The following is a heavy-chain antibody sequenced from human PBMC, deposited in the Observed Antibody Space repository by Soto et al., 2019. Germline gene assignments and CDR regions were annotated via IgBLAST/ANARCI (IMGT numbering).Heavy chain of an antibody. V-gene: IGHV3-9*01. CDR3: ATGANFYYDTSRY. Sequence: EVQVLESGGGLVQPGRSLTLSCAASGFTFDDHAMHWVRQAPGKGLEWVAGISWNGDVIGYGDSVKGRFTISRDNAKNSLHLQMTSLRPDDTAVYYCATGANFYYDTSRYWGQGTLVTVSS. D-gene: IGHD3-22*01. CDR2: ISWNGDVI. J-gene: IGHJ4*02. CDR1: GFTFDDHA.